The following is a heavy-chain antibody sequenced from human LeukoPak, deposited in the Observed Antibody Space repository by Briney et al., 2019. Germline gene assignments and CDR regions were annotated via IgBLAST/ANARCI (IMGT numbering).Heavy chain of an antibody. J-gene: IGHJ4*02. CDR1: GFTFSSYA. V-gene: IGHV3-23*01. CDR2: ISGSGGST. Sequence: GGSLRLSCAASGFTFSSYAMSWVRQAPGKGLEWVSAISGSGGSTYYAGSVKGRFTISRDNSKNTLYLQMNSLRAEDTAVYYCAKSPDAWFGELSPPLYFDYWGQGTLVTVSS. CDR3: AKSPDAWFGELSPPLYFDY. D-gene: IGHD3-10*01.